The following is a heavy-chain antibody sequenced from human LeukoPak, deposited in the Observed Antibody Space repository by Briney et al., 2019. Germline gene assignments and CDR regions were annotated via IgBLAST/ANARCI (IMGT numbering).Heavy chain of an antibody. CDR3: ARADSGAVGFDY. D-gene: IGHD3-10*01. CDR1: GGSISSGGYS. V-gene: IGHV4-30-2*01. J-gene: IGHJ4*02. Sequence: SETLSLTCAVSGGSISSGGYSWSWIRQPPGKGLEWIGYIHHSGSTYYNPSLKSRVTISVDRSKNQFSLKLSSVTAADTAVYYCARADSGAVGFDYWGQGTLVTVSS. CDR2: IHHSGST.